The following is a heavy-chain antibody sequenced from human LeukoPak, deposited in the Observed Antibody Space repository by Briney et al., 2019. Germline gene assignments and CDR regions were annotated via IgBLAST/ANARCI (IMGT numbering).Heavy chain of an antibody. CDR3: AKGSGNGYGSGPFDY. V-gene: IGHV3-23*01. D-gene: IGHD3-10*01. CDR1: GFTFSSYG. J-gene: IGHJ4*02. Sequence: GGTLRLSCAASGFTFSSYGMSWVRQAPGKGLEWVSAISGSGGSTYYADSVKGRFTISRDYSKNTLYLQMNSLRAEDTAVYYCAKGSGNGYGSGPFDYWGQGTLVPVSS. CDR2: ISGSGGST.